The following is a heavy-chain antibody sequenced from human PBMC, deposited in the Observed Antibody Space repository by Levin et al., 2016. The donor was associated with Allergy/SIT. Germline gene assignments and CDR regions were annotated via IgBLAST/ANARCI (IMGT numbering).Heavy chain of an antibody. CDR2: IYYSGST. CDR3: AKDAYGSGSYFDY. V-gene: IGHV4-59*01. CDR1: GGSISSYY. Sequence: SETLSLTCTVSGGSISSYYWSWIRQPPGKGLEWIGYIYYSGSTNYNPSLKSRVTISVDTSKNQFSLKLSSVTAADTAVYYCAKDAYGSGSYFDYWGQGTLVTVSS. J-gene: IGHJ4*02. D-gene: IGHD3-10*01.